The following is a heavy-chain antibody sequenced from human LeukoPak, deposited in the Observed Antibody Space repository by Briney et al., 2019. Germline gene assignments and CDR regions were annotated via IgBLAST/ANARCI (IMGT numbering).Heavy chain of an antibody. D-gene: IGHD1-26*01. CDR2: ISGSGGGT. J-gene: IGHJ4*02. V-gene: IGHV3-23*01. Sequence: GGSLRLSCAASESIFSSYAMSWVRQAPEKGLEWVSTISGSGGGTYYADSVKGRFTISRDDSKNTLYLQMNSLRAEDTAVYYCAKDLGRYRNNYFDYWGQGTLVTVSS. CDR1: ESIFSSYA. CDR3: AKDLGRYRNNYFDY.